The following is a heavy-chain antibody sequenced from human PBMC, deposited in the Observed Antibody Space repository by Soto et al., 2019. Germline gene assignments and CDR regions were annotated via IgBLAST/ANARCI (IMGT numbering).Heavy chain of an antibody. J-gene: IGHJ5*02. V-gene: IGHV4-39*01. CDR3: ARQDVRAWGRFDP. CDR2: IYYSGIT. Sequence: SETLSLTCTVSGGSVSSSTYYWGWIRQPPGKGLEWIGTIYYSGITYYTPSLQSRVTISVDTSKNQFSLRLSFVTAADAALYFCARQDVRAWGRFDPWGQGTLVTVSS. CDR1: GGSVSSSTYY. D-gene: IGHD7-27*01.